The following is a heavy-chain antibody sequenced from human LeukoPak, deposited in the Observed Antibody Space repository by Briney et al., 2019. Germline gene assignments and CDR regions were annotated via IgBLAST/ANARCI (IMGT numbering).Heavy chain of an antibody. CDR1: GYTFTSYG. V-gene: IGHV1-18*01. CDR3: ATSYFDILTGYRPLSY. D-gene: IGHD3-9*01. J-gene: IGHJ4*02. Sequence: ASVKVSCKASGYTFTSYGISWVRQAPGQGLEWMGWISAYNGNTNYAQKLQGRVSMTEDTSTDTAYMELSSLRSEDTAMYYCATSYFDILTGYRPLSYWGQGTLVTVSS. CDR2: ISAYNGNT.